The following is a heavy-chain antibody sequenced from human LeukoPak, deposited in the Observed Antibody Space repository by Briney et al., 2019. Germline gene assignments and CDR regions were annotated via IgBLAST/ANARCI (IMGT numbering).Heavy chain of an antibody. D-gene: IGHD3-10*01. J-gene: IGHJ4*02. V-gene: IGHV3-23*01. CDR1: GFTFSDYA. CDR3: AKDSYGSGSYSPDY. Sequence: GGSLRLSCASSGFTFSDYAMTWVRQAPGRGLEWVSAISGGGTYTYYADSVKGRFTISRDNSKNTLYLQMNSLRAEDTAVYYCAKDSYGSGSYSPDYWGQGTLVTVSS. CDR2: ISGGGTYT.